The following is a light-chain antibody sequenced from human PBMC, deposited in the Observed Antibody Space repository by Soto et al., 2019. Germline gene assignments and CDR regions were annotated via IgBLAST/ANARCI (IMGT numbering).Light chain of an antibody. CDR3: QQYGSSSFT. CDR1: QSVSSSY. J-gene: IGKJ3*01. Sequence: EIVLTQSPGTLSLSPGERATLSCRASQSVSSSYLAWYQQKPGQAPRLLIYGASSRATGLPDRFSGSGSGTDFTLTISRLEPEYFAVYYCQQYGSSSFTFGPGTKVDIK. CDR2: GAS. V-gene: IGKV3-20*01.